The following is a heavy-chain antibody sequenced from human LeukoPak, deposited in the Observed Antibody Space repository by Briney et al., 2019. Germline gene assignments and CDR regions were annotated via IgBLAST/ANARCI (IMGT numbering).Heavy chain of an antibody. J-gene: IGHJ4*02. CDR2: ISSSSSTI. CDR1: GFTLSSYS. V-gene: IGHV3-48*02. Sequence: GGSLRLSCAASGFTLSSYSMNWVRQAPGKGLEWVSYISSSSSTIYYADSVEGRFTISRDNAKNSLYLQMNSLRDEDTAVYYCARDRSCGSGSLPEYSDYWGQGTLVTVSS. D-gene: IGHD3-10*01. CDR3: ARDRSCGSGSLPEYSDY.